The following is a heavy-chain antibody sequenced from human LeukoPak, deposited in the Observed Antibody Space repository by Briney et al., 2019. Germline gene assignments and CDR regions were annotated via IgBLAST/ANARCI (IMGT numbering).Heavy chain of an antibody. Sequence: PGGSLRLSCAASGFIFSSYALHWVRQAPGKGLEYVSGISSNGGGTYYANSVKDRFTISRDNSKNTLYLQMGSLRAEDMGVYYCARDLSINGGNTSGYFDYWGQGTLVTVSS. D-gene: IGHD2-15*01. CDR2: ISSNGGGT. CDR1: GFIFSSYA. V-gene: IGHV3-64*01. CDR3: ARDLSINGGNTSGYFDY. J-gene: IGHJ4*02.